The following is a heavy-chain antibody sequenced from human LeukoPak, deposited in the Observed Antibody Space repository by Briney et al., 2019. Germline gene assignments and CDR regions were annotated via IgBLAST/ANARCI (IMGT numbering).Heavy chain of an antibody. V-gene: IGHV3-21*05. J-gene: IGHJ4*02. CDR1: GFTFSSYW. CDR3: AGVFSIAAAGTYDY. D-gene: IGHD6-13*01. Sequence: GGTLRLSCAASGFTFSSYWMSWVRQAPGKGLEWLSYISSTGTYTPYADSVRGRFTVSRDDAKNSLYLQMNSLRADDTAVYYCAGVFSIAAAGTYDYWGQGAMVTVSS. CDR2: ISSTGTYT.